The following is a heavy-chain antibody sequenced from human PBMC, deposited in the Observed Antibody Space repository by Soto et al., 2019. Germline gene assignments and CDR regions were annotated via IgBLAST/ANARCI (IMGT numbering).Heavy chain of an antibody. Sequence: EVQLLESGGGLVQPGGSLRLSCAASGFTFSIYAMSWVRQAPGKGLEWVSTITGNGGTSYADFVRGRFTISRDNFKNTLYLQMNSLRAEDTAVYYCAKDAPGSGWLSDYWGQGTLVTVSS. V-gene: IGHV3-23*01. D-gene: IGHD3-22*01. CDR2: ITGNGGT. CDR1: GFTFSIYA. CDR3: AKDAPGSGWLSDY. J-gene: IGHJ4*02.